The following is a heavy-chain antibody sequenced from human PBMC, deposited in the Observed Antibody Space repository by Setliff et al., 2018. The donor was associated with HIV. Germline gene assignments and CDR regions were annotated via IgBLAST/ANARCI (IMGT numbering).Heavy chain of an antibody. CDR2: IYYSGST. CDR3: ARQRSYYYYYMDV. V-gene: IGHV4-39*01. CDR1: GGSISSSSYY. Sequence: SETLSLTCTVSGGSISSSSYYWGWIRQPPGKGLEWIGSIYYSGSTYYNSSLKSRVTISVDTSKNQFSLKLSSVTAADTAVYYCARQRSYYYYYMDVWGKGTTVTVS. J-gene: IGHJ6*03.